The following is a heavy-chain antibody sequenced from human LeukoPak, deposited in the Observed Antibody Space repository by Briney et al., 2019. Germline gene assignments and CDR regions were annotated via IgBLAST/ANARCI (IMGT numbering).Heavy chain of an antibody. CDR1: GGSISSSSYY. J-gene: IGHJ4*02. D-gene: IGHD2-15*01. Sequence: SETLSLTCTVSGGSISSSSYYWSWIRQPPGKGLEWIGEINHSGSTNYNPSLKSRVTISVDTSKNQFSLKLSSVTAADTAVYYCARGPRRYCSGGSCYIGVYYFDYWGQGTLVTVSS. CDR2: INHSGST. V-gene: IGHV4-39*07. CDR3: ARGPRRYCSGGSCYIGVYYFDY.